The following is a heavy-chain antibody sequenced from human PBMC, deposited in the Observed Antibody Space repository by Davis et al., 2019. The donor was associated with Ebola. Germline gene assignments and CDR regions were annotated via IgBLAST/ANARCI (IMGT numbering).Heavy chain of an antibody. J-gene: IGHJ6*04. D-gene: IGHD4-17*01. Sequence: GESLKISCAASGFTFSSYSMNWVRQAPGKGLEWVSSISSSSSYIYYADSVKDRFTISRDNAQNSLYLQLNSLRAEDKAVYYCARAVNYYYYGMDVWGKGTTVTVSS. CDR3: ARAVNYYYYGMDV. V-gene: IGHV3-21*01. CDR1: GFTFSSYS. CDR2: ISSSSSYI.